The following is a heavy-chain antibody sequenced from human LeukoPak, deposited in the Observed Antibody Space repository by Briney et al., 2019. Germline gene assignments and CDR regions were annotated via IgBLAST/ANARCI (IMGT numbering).Heavy chain of an antibody. CDR1: GGTFSSYA. D-gene: IGHD3-22*01. CDR3: ARGQWGSYDTRL. V-gene: IGHV1-69*05. CDR2: IIPIFGTA. Sequence: GASVKVSCTASGGTFSSYAISWVRQAPGQGLEWMGGIIPIFGTANYAQKFQGRVTITTDESTSTAYMELSSLRSEDTAVYYCARGQWGSYDTRLWGQGTLVTVSS. J-gene: IGHJ4*02.